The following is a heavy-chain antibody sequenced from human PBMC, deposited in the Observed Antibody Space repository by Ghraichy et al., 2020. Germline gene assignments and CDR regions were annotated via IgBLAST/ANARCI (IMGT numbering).Heavy chain of an antibody. J-gene: IGHJ4*02. CDR3: AKDHMARSY. CDR1: GFTFSSYA. V-gene: IGHV3-23*01. D-gene: IGHD2-21*01. CDR2: ISGSGGST. Sequence: GESQNISCAASGFTFSSYAMSWVRQAPGKGLEWVSAISGSGGSTYYADSVKGRFTISRDNSKNTLYLQMNSLRAEDTAVYYCAKDHMARSYWGQGTLVTVSS.